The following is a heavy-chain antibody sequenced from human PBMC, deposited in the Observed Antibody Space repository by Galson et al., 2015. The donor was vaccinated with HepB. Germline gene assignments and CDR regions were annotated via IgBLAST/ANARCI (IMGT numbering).Heavy chain of an antibody. CDR1: TFSNSA. CDR2: IAVGSGNT. D-gene: IGHD4-11*01. CDR3: AAEDFSNGYHYYYGMDV. J-gene: IGHJ6*02. V-gene: IGHV1-58*01. Sequence: TFSNSAVQWVRQARGQRLEWMGWIAVGSGNTNYAQKFHERVTITRDTSTNTAYMELYGLRSEDTAVYYCAAEDFSNGYHYYYGMDVWGQGTTVTVSS.